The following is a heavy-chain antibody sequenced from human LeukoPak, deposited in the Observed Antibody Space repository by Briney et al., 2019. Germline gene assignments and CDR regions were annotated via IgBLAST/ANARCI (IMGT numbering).Heavy chain of an antibody. V-gene: IGHV3-30*03. J-gene: IGHJ4*02. CDR1: GFTFSSYG. D-gene: IGHD6-13*01. CDR2: ISYDGSNK. CDR3: ARREAAGDFDY. Sequence: GRSLRLSCAASGFTFSSYGMHWVRQAPGKGLEWVAVISYDGSNKYYADSVKGRFTISRDNAKNSLYLQMNSLRAEDTAVYYCARREAAGDFDYWGQGTLVTVSS.